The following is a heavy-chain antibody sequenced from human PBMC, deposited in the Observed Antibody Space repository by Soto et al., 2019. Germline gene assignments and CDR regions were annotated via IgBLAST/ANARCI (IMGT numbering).Heavy chain of an antibody. J-gene: IGHJ4*02. CDR2: ISSSSSTI. CDR3: ARDSLEYYDSSGHYYVDSLDY. V-gene: IGHV3-48*02. Sequence: GGSLRLSCAASGFTFSSYSMNWVRQAPGKGLEWVSYISSSSSTIYYADSVKGRFPISRDNAKNSLYLQMNSLRDEDTAVYYCARDSLEYYDSSGHYYVDSLDYWGQGTLVTVSS. D-gene: IGHD3-22*01. CDR1: GFTFSSYS.